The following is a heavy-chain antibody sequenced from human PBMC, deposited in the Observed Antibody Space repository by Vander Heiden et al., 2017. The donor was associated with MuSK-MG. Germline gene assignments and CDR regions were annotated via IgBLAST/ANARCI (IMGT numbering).Heavy chain of an antibody. CDR1: GFSLSNARMG. J-gene: IGHJ3*02. D-gene: IGHD3-22*01. V-gene: IGHV2-26*01. CDR3: ARIRGYYYDSSKAQTDAFDI. Sequence: QVTLKESGPVLVKPTETLTLTCTVSGFSLSNARMGVSWIRQPPGKALEWLAHIFSNDKKSYSTSLKSSRTIAKDTSKSQVVLTMTNMDPVETAPYYCARIRGYYYDSSKAQTDAFDIWVQGPMVNVSS. CDR2: IFSNDKK.